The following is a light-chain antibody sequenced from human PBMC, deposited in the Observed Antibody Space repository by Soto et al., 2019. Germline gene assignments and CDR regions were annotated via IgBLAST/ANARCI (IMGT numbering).Light chain of an antibody. J-gene: IGLJ1*01. CDR1: SSDVGGYNY. CDR2: DVS. CDR3: CSYAGSYLVV. Sequence: QSALTQPRSVSGSPGQSVTISCTGTSSDVGGYNYVSWYQQQPGKAPKLMIYDVSKQPSGIPGRFSGSKSGNTASLTISGLQAEDEADYYCCSYAGSYLVVFGTGTKVTVL. V-gene: IGLV2-11*01.